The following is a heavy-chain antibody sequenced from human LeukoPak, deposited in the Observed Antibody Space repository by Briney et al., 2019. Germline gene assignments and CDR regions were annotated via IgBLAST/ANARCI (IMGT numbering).Heavy chain of an antibody. J-gene: IGHJ6*03. Sequence: SETLSLTCAVYGGSFSGYYWSWIRQPPGKGLEWIGEINDSGRTNYNPSLKSRVTISVDTSKNQFSLKLRSVTAADTAVYYCARARRLFGYYYYYMDVWGKGTTVTISS. D-gene: IGHD3-22*01. V-gene: IGHV4-34*01. CDR3: ARARRLFGYYYYYMDV. CDR2: INDSGRT. CDR1: GGSFSGYY.